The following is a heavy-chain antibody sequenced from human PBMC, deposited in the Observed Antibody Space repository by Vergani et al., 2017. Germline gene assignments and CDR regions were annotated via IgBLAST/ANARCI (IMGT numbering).Heavy chain of an antibody. CDR3: ARGGGAVAGGYYYYIDV. Sequence: QVQLQQWGAGLLQPSETLSLTCAVYGGSFSGYYWSWIRQPPGKGLEWVGEINHSGSTNYNPSLKSRVTRSVDTSKNQFSLKLSSVTAADTAVYYCARGGGAVAGGYYYYIDVWGKGTTVTVSS. J-gene: IGHJ6*03. D-gene: IGHD6-19*01. CDR2: INHSGST. CDR1: GGSFSGYY. V-gene: IGHV4-34*01.